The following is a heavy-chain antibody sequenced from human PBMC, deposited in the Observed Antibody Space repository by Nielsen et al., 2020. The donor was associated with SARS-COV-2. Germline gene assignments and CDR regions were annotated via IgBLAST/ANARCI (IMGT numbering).Heavy chain of an antibody. Sequence: SVKVSCKASGYTFTSYDVQWVRQARGQRLEWIGWIVVGSGNTNYAQKFQERVTITRDMSTSTAYMELSSLRSEDTAVYYCAAVGVVVTTIDYWGQGTLVTVSS. D-gene: IGHD2-21*02. CDR2: IVVGSGNT. CDR3: AAVGVVVTTIDY. V-gene: IGHV1-58*01. CDR1: GYTFTSYD. J-gene: IGHJ4*02.